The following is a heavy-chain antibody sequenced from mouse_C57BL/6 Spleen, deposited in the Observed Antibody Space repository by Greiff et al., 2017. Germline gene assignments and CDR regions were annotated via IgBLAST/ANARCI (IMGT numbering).Heavy chain of an antibody. Sequence: EVQLQQSGPELVKPGASVKISCKASGYSFTDYNMNWVKQSNGKSLEWIGVINPNYGTTSYNQKFKGKATLTVDQSSSTAYMQLKSLTSEASAVXVCASSSCEHGEYYFDYWGQGTTLTVSS. CDR2: INPNYGTT. V-gene: IGHV1-39*01. CDR3: ASSSCEHGEYYFDY. CDR1: GYSFTDYN. J-gene: IGHJ2*01.